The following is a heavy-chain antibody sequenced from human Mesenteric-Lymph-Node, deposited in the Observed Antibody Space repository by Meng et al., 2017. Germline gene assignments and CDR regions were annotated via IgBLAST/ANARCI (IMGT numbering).Heavy chain of an antibody. Sequence: GESLKISCAASGFTFSDYYMHWVRQAPGKGLEWVAVIWYDGSNKYYADSVKGRFTISRDNSKNTLYLQMNSLRAEDTAVYYCARDRLLRMVRGTLDPYFDYWGQGTLVTVSS. CDR1: GFTFSDYY. D-gene: IGHD3-10*01. CDR3: ARDRLLRMVRGTLDPYFDY. CDR2: IWYDGSNK. J-gene: IGHJ4*02. V-gene: IGHV3-33*08.